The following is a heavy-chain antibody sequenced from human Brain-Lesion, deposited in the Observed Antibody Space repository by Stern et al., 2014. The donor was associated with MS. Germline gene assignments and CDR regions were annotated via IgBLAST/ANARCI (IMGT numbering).Heavy chain of an antibody. Sequence: QVQLVESGAEVKKPGASVKVSCKAYGYTFTGYYMHWVRQAPGQGLEWMGWINPKSGGTNYAQKFQGWVTMTRDTSINTAYMELSRLRSDDTAVYYSATYYYDSTGYNDFWGQGTLVTVSS. D-gene: IGHD3-22*01. V-gene: IGHV1-2*04. CDR2: INPKSGGT. CDR3: ATYYYDSTGYNDF. CDR1: GYTFTGYY. J-gene: IGHJ4*02.